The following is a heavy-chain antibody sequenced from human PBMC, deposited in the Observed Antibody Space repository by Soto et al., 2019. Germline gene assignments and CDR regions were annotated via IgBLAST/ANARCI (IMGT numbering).Heavy chain of an antibody. V-gene: IGHV4-59*01. CDR1: GGSISSGY. CDR3: AGLRGYAGSPIDY. J-gene: IGHJ4*02. Sequence: ASETLSLTCTVYGGSISSGYWSWIRQPPGKGLEWIGYISYSGNTNYNPSLKSRVTMSVDTPKNQFSLRLSSVTTADTAVYYCAGLRGYAGSPIDYWGQGTLVTVSS. CDR2: ISYSGNT. D-gene: IGHD2-15*01.